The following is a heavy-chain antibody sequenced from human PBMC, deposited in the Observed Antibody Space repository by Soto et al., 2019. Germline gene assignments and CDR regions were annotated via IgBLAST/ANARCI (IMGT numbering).Heavy chain of an antibody. D-gene: IGHD2-2*02. J-gene: IGHJ4*02. V-gene: IGHV4-34*12. CDR3: ARRGYCSSTACYTVDY. CDR2: ILHPGNT. Sequence: SQTLSLTCAVYGGSFSGYYWSWIRQPPGKGLEWIGEILHPGNTKYNPSLRSRLTISADTSKNQFSLRLRSVTASDTAMYYCARRGYCSSTACYTVDYWGQGTLVTVSS. CDR1: GGSFSGYY.